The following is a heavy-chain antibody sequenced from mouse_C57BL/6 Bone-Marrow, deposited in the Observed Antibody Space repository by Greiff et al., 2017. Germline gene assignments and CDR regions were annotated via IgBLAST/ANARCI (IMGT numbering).Heavy chain of an antibody. CDR1: GYTFTDHT. CDR3: SYYDY. V-gene: IGHV1-78*01. Sequence: VKLMESDAELVNPGASVQISCKVSGYTFTDHTIHLMKQRPEQGLEWIGYLYPRDGSTKYNEKFKGKATLTADKSSSTAYMQLNSLTSEDSAVYFFSYYDYWGQGTTLPVSS. CDR2: LYPRDGST. J-gene: IGHJ2*01.